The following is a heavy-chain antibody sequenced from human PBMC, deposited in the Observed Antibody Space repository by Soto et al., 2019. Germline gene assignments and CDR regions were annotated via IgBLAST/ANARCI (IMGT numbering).Heavy chain of an antibody. J-gene: IGHJ4*02. CDR3: ARREEAYCSGGSCYVLKY. Sequence: SETLSLTCAVYGGSFSDYYWSWIRQPPGKGLEWIGEINHSGSTNYNPSLKSRVTISVDTSKNQFSLELSSVTAADTAVYYCARREEAYCSGGSCYVLKYWGQGSLVTVSS. V-gene: IGHV4-34*01. CDR1: GGSFSDYY. CDR2: INHSGST. D-gene: IGHD2-15*01.